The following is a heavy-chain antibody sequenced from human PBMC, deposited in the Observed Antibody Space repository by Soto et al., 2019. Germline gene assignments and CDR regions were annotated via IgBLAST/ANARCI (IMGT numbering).Heavy chain of an antibody. J-gene: IGHJ4*01. D-gene: IGHD1-1*01. V-gene: IGHV4-4*07. CDR2: IYTSGST. CDR3: ARERNPDLDGTSTTELDY. CDR1: GGSISSYY. Sequence: SETLSLTCTVSGGSISSYYWSWIRQPAGKGLEWIGRIYTSGSTNYNPSLKSRVTMSVDTSKNQFSLKLSSVTAADTAVYYCARERNPDLDGTSTTELDYRGQRSPLPVSA.